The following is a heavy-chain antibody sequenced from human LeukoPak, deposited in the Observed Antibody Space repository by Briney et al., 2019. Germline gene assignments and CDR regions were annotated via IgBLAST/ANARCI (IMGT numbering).Heavy chain of an antibody. J-gene: IGHJ4*02. CDR1: GYTFTGYY. CDR2: INPNSGGT. D-gene: IGHD6-19*01. CDR3: ARDPIAVAGPYFDY. V-gene: IGHV1-2*02. Sequence: GAPVKVSCKASGYTFTGYYMHWVRQAPGQGLEWMGWINPNSGGTNYAQKFQGRVTMTRDTSISTAYMELSRLRSDDTAVYYCARDPIAVAGPYFDYWGQGTLVTVSS.